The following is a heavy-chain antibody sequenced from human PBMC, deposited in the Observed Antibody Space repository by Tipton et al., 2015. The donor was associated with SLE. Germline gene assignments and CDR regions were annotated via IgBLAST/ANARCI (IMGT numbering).Heavy chain of an antibody. CDR3: AKWSVVASGQPFGH. V-gene: IGHV4-59*01. Sequence: TLSLTCSVSGDSISTNYWTWIRQPPGKRLEWMGHSYSGGSTNYNPALESRVFISVDTSKSQFSLHLTSVTAADTAVYHCAKWSVVASGQPFGHWGQGILVTVSP. D-gene: IGHD2-21*01. CDR1: GDSISTNY. CDR2: SYSGGST. J-gene: IGHJ4*02.